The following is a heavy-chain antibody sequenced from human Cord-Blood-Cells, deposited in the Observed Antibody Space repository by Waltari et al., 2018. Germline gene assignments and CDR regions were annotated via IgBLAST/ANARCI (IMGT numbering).Heavy chain of an antibody. D-gene: IGHD3-3*01. CDR3: ARGDDLDFWSGYWPRAFDI. CDR1: GYTFTGYY. CDR2: INPNSGGT. Sequence: QVQLVQSGAEVKKPGASVKVSCKASGYTFTGYYMHWVRQAPGQGLEWMGWINPNSGGTNDAQKFQGRVTMTRDTSISTAYMELSRLRSDDTAVYYCARGDDLDFWSGYWPRAFDIWGQGTMVTVSS. J-gene: IGHJ3*02. V-gene: IGHV1-2*02.